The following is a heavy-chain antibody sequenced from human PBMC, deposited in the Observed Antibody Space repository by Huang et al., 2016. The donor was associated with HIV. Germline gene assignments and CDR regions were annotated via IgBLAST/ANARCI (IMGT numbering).Heavy chain of an antibody. CDR3: PRPSYYFDI. D-gene: IGHD3-10*01. J-gene: IGHJ4*02. V-gene: IGHV4-38-2*02. CDR1: GGSIRSDYF. Sequence: QLQLQESGPGLVKPSETLSLTCTVSGGSIRSDYFWGWVRQAPGKGLQWIGSVYYSGKTYYNKFTLNLNSVTAAETAVYFCARHPPVVGVLSFGVPHPRPSYYFDIWGQGTLLTVSS. CDR2: VYYSGKT.